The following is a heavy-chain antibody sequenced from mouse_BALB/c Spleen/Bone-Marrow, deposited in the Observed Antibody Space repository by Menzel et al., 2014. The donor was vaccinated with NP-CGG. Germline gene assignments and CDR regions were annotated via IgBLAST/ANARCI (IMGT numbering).Heavy chain of an antibody. CDR1: GYTFTSYW. D-gene: IGHD1-1*01. CDR3: ARRTTTVVATDY. Sequence: QVQLQQSGAELVKPGASVKLSCKASGYTFTSYWMHWVKQRPGQGLEWIGEINPSNGRTNYNEKFKSKATLTVDKSSSTAYMPLSSLTSEDSAVYYCARRTTTVVATDYWGQGTTLTVSS. J-gene: IGHJ2*01. CDR2: INPSNGRT. V-gene: IGHV1S81*02.